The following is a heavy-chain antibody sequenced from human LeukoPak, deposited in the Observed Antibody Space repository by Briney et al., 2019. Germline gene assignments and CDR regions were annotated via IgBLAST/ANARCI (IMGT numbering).Heavy chain of an antibody. J-gene: IGHJ4*02. CDR2: IYHSGST. Sequence: SETLSLTYTVSGGSISSSSYYWGWIRQPPGKGLEWIGSIYHSGSTNYKPSLKSRVTISVDKSKNQFSLKLSSVTAADTAVYYCARVTFGGVIVGYWGQGTLVTVSS. V-gene: IGHV4-39*07. CDR1: GGSISSSSYY. D-gene: IGHD3-16*02. CDR3: ARVTFGGVIVGY.